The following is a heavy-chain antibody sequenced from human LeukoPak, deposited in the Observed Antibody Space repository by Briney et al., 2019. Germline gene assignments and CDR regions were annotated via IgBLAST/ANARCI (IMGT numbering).Heavy chain of an antibody. CDR3: VDGYSYGAIDY. CDR1: GGSISSYY. Sequence: SETLSLTCTVSGGSISSYYWGWIRQPPGKGLEWIGSIYHSGSTYYNPSLKSRVTISVDTSKNQFSLKLSSVTAADTAVYYCVDGYSYGAIDYWGQGTLVTVSS. D-gene: IGHD5-18*01. CDR2: IYHSGST. J-gene: IGHJ4*02. V-gene: IGHV4-38-2*02.